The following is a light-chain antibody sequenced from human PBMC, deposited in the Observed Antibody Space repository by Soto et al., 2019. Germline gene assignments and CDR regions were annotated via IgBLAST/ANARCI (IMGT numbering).Light chain of an antibody. CDR2: GAS. J-gene: IGKJ2*01. CDR1: QTVGSN. Sequence: EIVMTQSPATLSVSPGERATLSCRASQTVGSNIAWYQQKPGQAPRLLIHGASTRATGVSARFSGTGSGTEFTLTISSLQSEDFAVYYCQQYHNWPPQYTFGQGTRLHIK. CDR3: QQYHNWPPQYT. V-gene: IGKV3-15*01.